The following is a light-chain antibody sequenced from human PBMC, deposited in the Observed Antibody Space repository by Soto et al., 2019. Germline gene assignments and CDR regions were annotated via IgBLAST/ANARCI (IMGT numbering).Light chain of an antibody. V-gene: IGKV1-5*01. Sequence: DIQVTQSPSTLSASGGDRVTISCRASQSIDSWLAWYQQKPGKAPKLLIYDASSLESGVPSRFSGSGSGTEFPLTISSLQPDDFATYSCQQYNSYPYSFGPGTKVDIK. J-gene: IGKJ3*01. CDR2: DAS. CDR3: QQYNSYPYS. CDR1: QSIDSW.